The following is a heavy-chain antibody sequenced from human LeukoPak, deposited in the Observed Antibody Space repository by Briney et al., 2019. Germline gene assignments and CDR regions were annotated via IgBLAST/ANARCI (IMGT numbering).Heavy chain of an antibody. CDR3: ARDGLLPGALKNYYYGMDV. J-gene: IGHJ6*02. D-gene: IGHD2-15*01. CDR2: IYSGGST. CDR1: GLTVSSNY. V-gene: IGHV3-66*01. Sequence: GGSLRLSCAASGLTVSSNYMSWVRQAPGKGLEWVSVIYSGGSTYYADSVKGRFTISRDNSKNTLYLQMNSLRAEDTAVYYCARDGLLPGALKNYYYGMDVWGQGTTVTVSS.